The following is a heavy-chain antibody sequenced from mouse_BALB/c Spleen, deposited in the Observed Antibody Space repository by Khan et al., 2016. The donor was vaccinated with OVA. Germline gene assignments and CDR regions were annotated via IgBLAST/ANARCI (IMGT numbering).Heavy chain of an antibody. Sequence: VQLQQSGPELMKPGASVKISCKASGYSFTTYYIHWVKQSHGKSLEWIGYIDPFNGSTTYNQKFKGKATLTVDKSSSTAYMHLSSLTSEDLAVYYCARHGTSSWFAYWGQGTLVTVSA. CDR2: IDPFNGST. CDR3: ARHGTSSWFAY. V-gene: IGHV1S135*01. D-gene: IGHD1-1*01. CDR1: GYSFTTYY. J-gene: IGHJ3*01.